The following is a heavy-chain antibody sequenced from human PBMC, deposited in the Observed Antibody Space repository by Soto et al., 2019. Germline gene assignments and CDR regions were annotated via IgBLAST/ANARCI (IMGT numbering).Heavy chain of an antibody. D-gene: IGHD3-3*01. V-gene: IGHV4-34*01. J-gene: IGHJ4*02. CDR1: GGSFSGYY. CDR3: ARRGVKYYDCWGGRPI. CDR2: INHSGST. Sequence: QVQLQQWGAGLLKPSETLSLTCAVYGGSFSGYYWSWIRQPPGKGLEWIGEINHSGSTNYNPSLKSRVTISVDTSKNQFSLKLSSVTAADTAVYYCARRGVKYYDCWGGRPIWGQGTLVTVSS.